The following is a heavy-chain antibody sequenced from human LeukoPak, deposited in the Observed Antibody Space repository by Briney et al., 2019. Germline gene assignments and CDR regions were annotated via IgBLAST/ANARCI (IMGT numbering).Heavy chain of an antibody. CDR1: GVSISSYY. CDR2: IYYSGST. V-gene: IGHV4-59*01. Sequence: SETLSLTCTVSGVSISSYYWSWIRQPPGKGLEWSGYIYYSGSTNYNPSLKSRVTISVDTCKNQFSLKLSSVTAADTAVYYCARDAGGQWLVYFDYWGQGTLVTVSS. J-gene: IGHJ4*02. CDR3: ARDAGGQWLVYFDY. D-gene: IGHD6-19*01.